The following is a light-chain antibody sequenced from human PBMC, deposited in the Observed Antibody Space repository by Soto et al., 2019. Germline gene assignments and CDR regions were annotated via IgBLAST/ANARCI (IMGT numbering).Light chain of an antibody. CDR1: QTVSNN. CDR3: QQYTNWPLT. J-gene: IGKJ5*01. V-gene: IGKV3-15*01. CDR2: GAS. Sequence: EIVMTQSPVTLSVSPGERATLSCRASQTVSNNLAWYQRKPGQAPRLLIYGASTRGSGIPARFSGSGSGTEFTLTISSLQSEDSVVYYCQQYTNWPLTLGQGTRLEIE.